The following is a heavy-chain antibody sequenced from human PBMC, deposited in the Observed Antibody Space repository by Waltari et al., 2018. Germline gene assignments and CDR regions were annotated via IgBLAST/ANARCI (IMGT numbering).Heavy chain of an antibody. D-gene: IGHD3-3*01. Sequence: EEQLVESGGGLVQPGGSLRLSCAVSGLNININYMGWGRQAPGKGLEWVSVIYSGGNTYYADAVKGRFIISRDTSKNTLYLQMNSLRAEDTAIYDCARDHHVLRFSYGLDVWGQGTTVTVSS. CDR1: GLNININY. V-gene: IGHV3-66*01. CDR2: IYSGGNT. J-gene: IGHJ6*02. CDR3: ARDHHVLRFSYGLDV.